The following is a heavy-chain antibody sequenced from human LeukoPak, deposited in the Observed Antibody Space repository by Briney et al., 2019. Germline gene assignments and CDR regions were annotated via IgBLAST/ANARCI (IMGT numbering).Heavy chain of an antibody. J-gene: IGHJ4*02. Sequence: GASVKVSCKASGYTFTSYYMHWVRQAPGQGLEWMGWISAYNGNTNYAQKLQGRVTMTTDTSTSTAYMELRSLRSDDTAVYYCARGNYYDSSGYFLWGQGTLVTVPS. CDR3: ARGNYYDSSGYFL. V-gene: IGHV1-18*04. CDR1: GYTFTSYY. CDR2: ISAYNGNT. D-gene: IGHD3-22*01.